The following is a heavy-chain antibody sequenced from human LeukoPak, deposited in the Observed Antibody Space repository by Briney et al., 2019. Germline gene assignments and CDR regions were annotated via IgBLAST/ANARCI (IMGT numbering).Heavy chain of an antibody. J-gene: IGHJ3*02. CDR2: IKQDGSEK. Sequence: PGGSLRLSCAAAGFTFSSYWMSWVRQAPGKELEWVANIKQDGSEKYYVDSVKGRFTISRDNAKNSLYLQMNSLRAEDTAVYYCARERLRITMIVVVRGGAFDIWGQGTMVTVSS. D-gene: IGHD3-22*01. CDR3: ARERLRITMIVVVRGGAFDI. CDR1: GFTFSSYW. V-gene: IGHV3-7*05.